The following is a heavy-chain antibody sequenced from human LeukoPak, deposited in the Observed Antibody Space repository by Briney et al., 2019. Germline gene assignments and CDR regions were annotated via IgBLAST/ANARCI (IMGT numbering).Heavy chain of an antibody. CDR3: SRDRSRGYSFT. Sequence: PGGSLRLSCAVSGVTVSTNYMGWVRQAPGKGLEWVSVIYADGGGGGTYYADSVKGRLTISRDNSRNTLYLQMSNLRADDTAMYYCSRDRSRGYSFTWGQGTLVTVS. V-gene: IGHV3-53*01. J-gene: IGHJ5*02. CDR2: IYADGGGGGT. D-gene: IGHD5-12*01. CDR1: GVTVSTNY.